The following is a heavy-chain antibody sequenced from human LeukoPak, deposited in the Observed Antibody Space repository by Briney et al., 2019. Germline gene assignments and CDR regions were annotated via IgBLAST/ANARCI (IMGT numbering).Heavy chain of an antibody. Sequence: PGGSLRLSCAASGFTFSSYSMNWVRQAPGKGLEWVSDISSSSSTIYYADSVKGRFTISRDNAKNSLYLQMNSLRAEDTAVYYCARDRIAQQRTLGRSSNYYYYYYMDVWGKGTPVTVSS. CDR2: ISSSSSTI. D-gene: IGHD6-13*01. CDR3: ARDRIAQQRTLGRSSNYYYYYYMDV. J-gene: IGHJ6*03. V-gene: IGHV3-48*01. CDR1: GFTFSSYS.